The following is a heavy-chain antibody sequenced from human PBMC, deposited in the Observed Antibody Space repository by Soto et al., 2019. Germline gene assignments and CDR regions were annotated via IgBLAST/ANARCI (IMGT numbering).Heavy chain of an antibody. Sequence: PGGSLRLSCAPSGVTVSSNDMSWVRQAPGKGLEWVSVIYSGGSTYYADCVKGRFTISRNNSKNTLYLQMNSLRAEDTAVYYCARERQQAFDYWGQGTLVTVS. V-gene: IGHV3-53*01. CDR1: GVTVSSND. D-gene: IGHD6-13*01. CDR3: ARERQQAFDY. J-gene: IGHJ4*02. CDR2: IYSGGST.